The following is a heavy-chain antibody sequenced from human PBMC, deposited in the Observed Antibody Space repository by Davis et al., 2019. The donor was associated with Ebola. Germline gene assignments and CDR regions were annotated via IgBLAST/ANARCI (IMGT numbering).Heavy chain of an antibody. J-gene: IGHJ6*02. D-gene: IGHD1-7*01. V-gene: IGHV3-23*01. CDR2: ISGSGGST. CDR1: GFTFSSYA. CDR3: ARRYNWNYRDGMDV. Sequence: GESLKISCAASGFTFSSYAMSWVRQAPGKGLEWVSAISGSGGSTYYADSVKGRFTISRDNSKNTLYLQMNSLRAEDTAVYYCARRYNWNYRDGMDVWGQGTTVTVSS.